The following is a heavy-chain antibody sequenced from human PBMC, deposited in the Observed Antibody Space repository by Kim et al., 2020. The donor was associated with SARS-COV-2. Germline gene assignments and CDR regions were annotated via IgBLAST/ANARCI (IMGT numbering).Heavy chain of an antibody. D-gene: IGHD3-22*01. CDR2: IRSKPFGATT. V-gene: IGHV3-49*03. J-gene: IGHJ3*02. Sequence: GGSLRLSCLASGFNIGDYAVTWFRQAPGKGLEWVGFIRSKPFGATTEYAASVKGRFTISRDDSKSIGYLQMNSLETEDTAVYYCTRYPAFHHDSSGYFYSIDAFDIWGRGTMVTVSS. CDR1: GFNIGDYA. CDR3: TRYPAFHHDSSGYFYSIDAFDI.